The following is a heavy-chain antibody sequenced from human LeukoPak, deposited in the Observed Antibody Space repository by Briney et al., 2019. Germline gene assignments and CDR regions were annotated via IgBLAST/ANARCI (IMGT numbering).Heavy chain of an antibody. J-gene: IGHJ3*02. V-gene: IGHV3-9*03. CDR2: ISWNSGSI. Sequence: SGGSLRLSCAASGFTFDDYAMHWVRQAPGKGLERVSGISWNSGSIGYADSVKGRFTISRDNAKNSLYLQMNSLRAEDMALYYCAKSAGSVAGPHDAFDIWGQGTMVTVSS. CDR3: AKSAGSVAGPHDAFDI. D-gene: IGHD6-19*01. CDR1: GFTFDDYA.